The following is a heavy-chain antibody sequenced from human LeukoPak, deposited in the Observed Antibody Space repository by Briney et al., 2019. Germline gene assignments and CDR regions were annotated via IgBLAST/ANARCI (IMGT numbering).Heavy chain of an antibody. V-gene: IGHV3-9*01. CDR1: AFTFSDYY. J-gene: IGHJ6*02. CDR2: ISWNSGSI. D-gene: IGHD2/OR15-2a*01. CDR3: AKGFLAPYYFYGMDV. Sequence: GGSLRLSSAASAFTFSDYYMSWIRRAPGKDLEWVSDISWNSGSIGYADSVKGRFTISRDNAKNTLYLQMNSLRAEDTALYYCAKGFLAPYYFYGMDVWGQGTTVTVSS.